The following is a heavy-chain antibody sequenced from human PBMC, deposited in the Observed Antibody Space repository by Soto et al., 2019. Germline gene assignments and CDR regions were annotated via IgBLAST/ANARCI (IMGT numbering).Heavy chain of an antibody. CDR2: IIPIFGTA. J-gene: IGHJ6*02. Sequence: SVKVSCKASGGTFSSYAISWVLQAPGQGLEWMGGIIPIFGTANYAQKFQGRVTITADESTSTAYMELSSLRSEDTAVYYCARDIIGEFPSSPYYYYGMDVWGQGTTVTVSS. V-gene: IGHV1-69*13. D-gene: IGHD3-10*01. CDR1: GGTFSSYA. CDR3: ARDIIGEFPSSPYYYYGMDV.